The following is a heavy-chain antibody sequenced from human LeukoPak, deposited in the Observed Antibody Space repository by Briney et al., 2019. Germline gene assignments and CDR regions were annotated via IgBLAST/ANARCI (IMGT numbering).Heavy chain of an antibody. Sequence: GGSLRLSCAASGFTFSSYSMNWVRQAPGKGLEWVSVIYSGGSTYYADSVKGRFTISRDNSKNTLYLQMNSLRAEDTAVYYCATGHILTGYYRYFDYWGQGTLVTVSS. CDR3: ATGHILTGYYRYFDY. D-gene: IGHD3-9*01. V-gene: IGHV3-53*01. CDR1: GFTFSSYS. CDR2: IYSGGST. J-gene: IGHJ4*02.